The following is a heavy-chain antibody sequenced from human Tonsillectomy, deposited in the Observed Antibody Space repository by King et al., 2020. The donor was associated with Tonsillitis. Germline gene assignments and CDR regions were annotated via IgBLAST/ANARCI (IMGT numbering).Heavy chain of an antibody. D-gene: IGHD3-22*01. Sequence: QLVQSGAEVKKPGSSVKVSCKASGDTFSNYAINWVRQAPGQGLEWMGGIIPIFGTTNYAQKFQGRVTITADESTSTAYMELSSLRSEDTAVYYCATSYDTTMDVWGKGTTVTVSS. CDR2: IIPIFGTT. CDR3: ATSYDTTMDV. J-gene: IGHJ6*03. CDR1: GDTFSNYA. V-gene: IGHV1-69*12.